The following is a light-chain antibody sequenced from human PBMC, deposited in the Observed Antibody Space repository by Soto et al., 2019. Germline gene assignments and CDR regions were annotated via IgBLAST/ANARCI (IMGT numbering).Light chain of an antibody. V-gene: IGKV3-20*01. CDR2: GAS. J-gene: IGKJ1*01. CDR3: QQYGSSTWT. CDR1: QSVSSSY. Sequence: EIVLTQSLGTLSLSLGEGATLSCRASQSVSSSYLAWYQQKPGQAPRLLIYGASSRATGIPDRFSGSGSGTDFTLTISRLEPEDFAVYYCQQYGSSTWTFGQGTKVDIK.